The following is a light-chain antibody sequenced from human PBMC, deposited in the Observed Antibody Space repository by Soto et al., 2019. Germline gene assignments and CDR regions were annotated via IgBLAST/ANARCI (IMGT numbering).Light chain of an antibody. Sequence: DIVMTQSPDSLAVSLGERATINCKSSQSVLYSSNNKNHLAWYQQKPGQPPKLLIYWASTRESGVPDRFSGSGSGTDLTLTISSLQAEDVAVYYCQQYYSTPLTFGGGTKVEIK. CDR3: QQYYSTPLT. CDR2: WAS. V-gene: IGKV4-1*01. CDR1: QSVLYSSNNKNH. J-gene: IGKJ4*01.